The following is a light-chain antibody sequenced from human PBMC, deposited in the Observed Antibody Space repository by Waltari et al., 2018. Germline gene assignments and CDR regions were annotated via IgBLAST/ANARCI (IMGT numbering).Light chain of an antibody. CDR3: QQYHDYST. CDR2: ATS. CDR1: QVILGY. J-gene: IGKJ2*01. Sequence: TQLTQSPSSLSASVGDRVTITCRASQVILGYLAWYQQRPGKAPKFLIYATSTLRSGVPSRFSGSGSGTDFTLTISDPQPDDSATYYCQQYHDYSTFGQGTKLEIK. V-gene: IGKV1-9*01.